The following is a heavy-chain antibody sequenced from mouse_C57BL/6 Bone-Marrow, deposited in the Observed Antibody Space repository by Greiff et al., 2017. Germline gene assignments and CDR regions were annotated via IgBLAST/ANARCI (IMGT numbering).Heavy chain of an antibody. V-gene: IGHV5-4*01. CDR2: ISDGGSYT. Sequence: EVQLVESGGGLVKPGGSLKLSCAASGFTFSSYAMSWVRQTPEKRLEWVATISDGGSYTYYPDNVKGRFTISRDNAKNNLYLQMSHLKSEDTAMYYCARDEYYGSSYGRFAYWGQGTLVTVSA. J-gene: IGHJ3*01. CDR1: GFTFSSYA. CDR3: ARDEYYGSSYGRFAY. D-gene: IGHD1-1*01.